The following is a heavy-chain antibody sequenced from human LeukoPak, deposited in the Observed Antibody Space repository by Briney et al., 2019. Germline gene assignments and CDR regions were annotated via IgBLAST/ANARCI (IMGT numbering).Heavy chain of an antibody. CDR3: AREGVYRPIFDY. CDR1: GGSISSGDYY. Sequence: PSQTLSLTCTVSGGSISSGDYYWSCIRQPPGKGLEWIGYIYYSGSTYYNPSLKSRVTISVDTSKNQFSLKLSSVTAADTAVYYCAREGVYRPIFDYWGQGTLVTVSS. J-gene: IGHJ4*02. D-gene: IGHD5/OR15-5a*01. V-gene: IGHV4-30-4*08. CDR2: IYYSGST.